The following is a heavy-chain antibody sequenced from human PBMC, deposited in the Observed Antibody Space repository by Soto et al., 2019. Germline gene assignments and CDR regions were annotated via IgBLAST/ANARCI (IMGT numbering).Heavy chain of an antibody. Sequence: GGSLRLSCAASGFTFSSYAMSWVRQAPGKGLEWVSAISGSGGSTYYADSVKGRFTISRDNSKNTLYLQMNSLRAEDTAVYYCAKHRPGTSPRTKYYYYYYGMDVWGQGTTVTVSS. D-gene: IGHD1-1*01. CDR2: ISGSGGST. CDR3: AKHRPGTSPRTKYYYYYYGMDV. J-gene: IGHJ6*02. V-gene: IGHV3-23*01. CDR1: GFTFSSYA.